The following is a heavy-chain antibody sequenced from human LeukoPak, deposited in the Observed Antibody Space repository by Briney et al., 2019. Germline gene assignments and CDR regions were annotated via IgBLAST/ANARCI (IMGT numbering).Heavy chain of an antibody. J-gene: IGHJ4*02. Sequence: GGSLRLSCAASGFTFRTYGMHWVRQAPGKGLECVSYISSGSDAIDYADSVKGRFTISRDDAKSSLFLQMNSLRAEDTAVYYCTRGIRSSSTFDYWGQGALVTVSS. D-gene: IGHD6-6*01. CDR3: TRGIRSSSTFDY. V-gene: IGHV3-48*04. CDR1: GFTFRTYG. CDR2: ISSGSDAI.